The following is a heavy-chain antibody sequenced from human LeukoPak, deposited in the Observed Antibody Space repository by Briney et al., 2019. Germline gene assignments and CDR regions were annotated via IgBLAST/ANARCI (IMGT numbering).Heavy chain of an antibody. Sequence: ASVKVSCKASGYTFTSYDINWVRQATGQGLEWMGWMNPNSGNTGYAQKFQGRVTITADESTSTAYMELSSLRSEDTAVYYCAREAGYSSSWTYFDYWGQGTLVTVSS. J-gene: IGHJ4*02. CDR1: GYTFTSYD. V-gene: IGHV1-8*03. CDR3: AREAGYSSSWTYFDY. CDR2: MNPNSGNT. D-gene: IGHD6-6*01.